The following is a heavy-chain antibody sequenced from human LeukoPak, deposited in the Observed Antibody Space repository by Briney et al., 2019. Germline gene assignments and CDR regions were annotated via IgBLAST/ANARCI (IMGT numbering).Heavy chain of an antibody. V-gene: IGHV4-34*01. CDR2: INHSGST. D-gene: IGHD6-19*01. CDR1: GGSFSGYY. Sequence: PSETLSLTCAVYGGSFSGYYWSWIRQPPGKGLEWIGEINHSGSTNYNPSLKSRVTISVDTSKNQFSLKLSSVTAADTAVYYCARAGYSSGGYYFDYWGQGTLATVSS. CDR3: ARAGYSSGGYYFDY. J-gene: IGHJ4*02.